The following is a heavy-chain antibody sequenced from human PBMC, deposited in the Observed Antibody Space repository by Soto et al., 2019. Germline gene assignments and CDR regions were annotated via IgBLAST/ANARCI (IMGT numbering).Heavy chain of an antibody. D-gene: IGHD3-3*01. CDR2: INAGNGNT. CDR3: ASSATLRFLGWLRAAFDI. J-gene: IGHJ3*02. CDR1: GYTFTSYA. V-gene: IGHV1-3*01. Sequence: ASVKVSCKASGYTFTSYAMHWVRQAPGQRLEWMGWINAGNGNTKYSQKFQGRVTITRDTSASTAYMELSSLRSEDTAVYYCASSATLRFLGWLRAAFDIWGQGTMVT.